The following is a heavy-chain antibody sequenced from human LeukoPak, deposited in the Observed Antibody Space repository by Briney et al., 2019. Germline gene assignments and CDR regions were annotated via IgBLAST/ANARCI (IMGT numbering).Heavy chain of an antibody. CDR3: ARGRLDLYSSSRRYFDL. CDR1: GGSISSYY. D-gene: IGHD6-6*01. CDR2: IYYSGST. Sequence: PSETLSLTCTVSGGSISSYYWGWIRQPPGKGLEWIGYIYYSGSTNYNPSLKSRVTISVDTSKNQFSLKLSSVTAADTAVYYCARGRLDLYSSSRRYFDLWGRGTLVTVSS. J-gene: IGHJ2*01. V-gene: IGHV4-59*01.